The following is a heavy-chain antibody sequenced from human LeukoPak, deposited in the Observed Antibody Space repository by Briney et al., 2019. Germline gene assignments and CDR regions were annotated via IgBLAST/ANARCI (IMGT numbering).Heavy chain of an antibody. CDR2: IKQDGSEK. V-gene: IGHV3-7*01. D-gene: IGHD1-26*01. CDR3: ASLVGATFSPTDAFDI. CDR1: GFTFSSYW. Sequence: PGGSLRLSCAASGFTFSSYWMSWVRQAPGKGLEWVANIKQDGSEKYYVDSVKGRFTISRDNAKNSLYLQMNSLRAEDTAVYYCASLVGATFSPTDAFDIWGQGTMVTVSP. J-gene: IGHJ3*02.